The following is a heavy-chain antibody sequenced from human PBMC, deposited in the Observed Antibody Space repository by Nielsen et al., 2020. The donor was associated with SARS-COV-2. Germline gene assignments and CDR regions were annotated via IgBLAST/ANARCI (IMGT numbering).Heavy chain of an antibody. D-gene: IGHD2-21*01. J-gene: IGHJ5*02. V-gene: IGHV3-7*03. Sequence: GGSLRLSCAASGFTFDDYAMHWVRQAPGKGLEWVANINPDGTEKNYVDSVKGRFTISRDNAKNSLSLQMSTLRVEDTAVYYCARVDSTRVFAILHWFDPWGQGTLVTVSS. CDR2: INPDGTEK. CDR1: GFTFDDYA. CDR3: ARVDSTRVFAILHWFDP.